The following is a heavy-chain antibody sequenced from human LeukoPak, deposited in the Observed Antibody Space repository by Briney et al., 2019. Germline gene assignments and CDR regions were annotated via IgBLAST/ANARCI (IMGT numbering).Heavy chain of an antibody. Sequence: SETLSLTCTVSGGSISSSSYYGGWIRQPPGKGLEWIGSIFYSGNTYYNASLKSRVTISVDTSKNHFSLKLSSVTSADTAVYYCARRSSGGGLFDYWGQGTLVTVSS. CDR3: ARRSSGGGLFDY. D-gene: IGHD6-19*01. CDR2: IFYSGNT. J-gene: IGHJ4*02. V-gene: IGHV4-39*02. CDR1: GGSISSSSYY.